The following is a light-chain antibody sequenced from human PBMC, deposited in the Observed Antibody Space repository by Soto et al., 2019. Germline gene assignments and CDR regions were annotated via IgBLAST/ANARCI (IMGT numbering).Light chain of an antibody. CDR2: WAS. V-gene: IGKV4-1*01. CDR1: QNIVYNSNNKNY. CDR3: QQSYGTPYA. J-gene: IGKJ2*01. Sequence: DIVMTQSPDSLAVSLGERATINCKSSQNIVYNSNNKNYLAWYQQKPGQAPKLLLNWASTRESGVPDRFSGRGSGTDFTLAFSSPQGENVAVYYCQQSYGTPYAFGQGTKLEIK.